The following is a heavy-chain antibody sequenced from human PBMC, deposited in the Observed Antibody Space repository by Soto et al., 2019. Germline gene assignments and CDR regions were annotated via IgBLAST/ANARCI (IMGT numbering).Heavy chain of an antibody. D-gene: IGHD2-15*01. CDR1: GDSISSYY. V-gene: IGHV4-59*01. CDR2: IYYSGRT. Sequence: QVQLQESGPRLVKPSETLSLTCTVSGDSISSYYWTWIRQPPGKGLEYIGYIYYSGRTYYNPSLKSGVTISLETSKNQFYMKLSFVTAADTAVYYCARGHLGIKKTGTWYDFDYWGQGTLVTVSS. J-gene: IGHJ4*02. CDR3: ARGHLGIKKTGTWYDFDY.